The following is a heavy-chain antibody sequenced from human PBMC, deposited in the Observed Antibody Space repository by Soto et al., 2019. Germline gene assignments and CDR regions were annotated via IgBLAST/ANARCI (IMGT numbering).Heavy chain of an antibody. V-gene: IGHV3-30*18. CDR3: AKDLSTNVYYYYGMAV. D-gene: IGHD1-26*01. J-gene: IGHJ6*02. CDR1: GFTFSSYG. CDR2: ISYDGSNK. Sequence: GVSLRLSCAASGFTFSSYGMHWVRQSPGKGLEWVAVISYDGSNKYYADSVKGRFTISRDNSKNTLYLQMNSLRAEDTAVYYCAKDLSTNVYYYYGMAVWGQRNTVTGS.